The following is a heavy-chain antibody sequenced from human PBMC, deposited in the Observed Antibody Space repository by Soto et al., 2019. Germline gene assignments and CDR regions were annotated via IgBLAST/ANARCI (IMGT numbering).Heavy chain of an antibody. J-gene: IGHJ6*02. CDR1: AGTFSSYA. V-gene: IGHV1-69*06. CDR3: ARDLYYYGSGSYYNEHYYYGMDV. Sequence: QVQLVQSGAELKRPGSSVKVSCKASAGTFSSYAISWVRQAPGQGLEWMGGIIPMFGTANYAQKFQGRVTITADKSTSTAYMELSSLRSEDTAVYYCARDLYYYGSGSYYNEHYYYGMDVWGQGTTVTVSS. D-gene: IGHD3-10*01. CDR2: IIPMFGTA.